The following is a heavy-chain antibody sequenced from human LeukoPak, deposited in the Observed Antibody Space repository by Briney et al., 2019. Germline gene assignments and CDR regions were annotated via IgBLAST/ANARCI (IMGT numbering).Heavy chain of an antibody. CDR1: GGSISSYY. D-gene: IGHD5-24*01. Sequence: SETLSLTCTVSGGSISSYYWSWIRQPPGEGLEWIGYIYYSGSTNYNPSLKSRVTISVDTSKNQFSLKLSSVTAADTAVYYCARRGFGDGYNVWGQGTLVTVSS. CDR2: IYYSGST. CDR3: ARRGFGDGYNV. V-gene: IGHV4-59*12. J-gene: IGHJ4*02.